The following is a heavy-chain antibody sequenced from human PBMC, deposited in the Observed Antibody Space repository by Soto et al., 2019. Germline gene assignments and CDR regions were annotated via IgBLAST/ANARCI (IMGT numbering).Heavy chain of an antibody. J-gene: IGHJ4*02. V-gene: IGHV4-61*08. CDR1: GASVSSGDYY. D-gene: IGHD3-9*01. CDR2: IYYSGST. Sequence: QVQLQESGPGLVKPSETLSLTCSVSGASVSSGDYYWSWIRQPPGKGLEWIGYIYYSGSTHYNPSRERRGTRSTDTSKNQLSLSLRAVTAADTAVYYWASTTTGLATRACDHGGQGARVTVSS. CDR3: ASTTTGLATRACDH.